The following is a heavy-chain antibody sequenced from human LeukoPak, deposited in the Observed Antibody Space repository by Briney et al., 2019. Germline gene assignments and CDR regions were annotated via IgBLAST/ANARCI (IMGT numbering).Heavy chain of an antibody. CDR1: GVSISSGSYY. J-gene: IGHJ6*03. V-gene: IGHV4-61*02. CDR2: IYTSGST. CDR3: ARGQQRLKTTYYYYYMDV. Sequence: KTSETLSLTCTVSGVSISSGSYYWSWIRQPAGKGLEWIGRIYTSGSTNYNPSLKSRVTMSVDTSKNQFSLKLSSVTAADTAVYYCARGQQRLKTTYYYYYMDVWGKGTTVTISS. D-gene: IGHD6-25*01.